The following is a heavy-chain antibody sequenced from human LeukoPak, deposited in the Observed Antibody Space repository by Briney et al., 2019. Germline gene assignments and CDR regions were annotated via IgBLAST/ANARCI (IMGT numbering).Heavy chain of an antibody. CDR2: IYYSGYT. Sequence: SETLSLTCTVSGYSISSGYYWGWIRQPPGKGLEWIGCIYYSGYTNYKSSLKSRVTISVDTSKNQFSLKLSSATAADTAVYYCARTTMVRGTYYMDVWGKGTTVTVSS. D-gene: IGHD3-10*01. V-gene: IGHV4-38-2*02. J-gene: IGHJ6*03. CDR3: ARTTMVRGTYYMDV. CDR1: GYSISSGYY.